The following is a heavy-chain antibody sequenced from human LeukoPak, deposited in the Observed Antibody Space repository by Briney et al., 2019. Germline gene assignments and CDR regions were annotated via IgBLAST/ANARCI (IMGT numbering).Heavy chain of an antibody. CDR1: GGTFSSYA. V-gene: IGHV1-69*13. CDR2: IIPIFGTA. Sequence: SVKVSCKASGGTFSSYAISWVRQAPGQGLEWMGGIIPIFGTANYAQKFQGRVTITADESTSTAYMELSSLRSEDTAVYYCARGIPGDGSGSYRSQGVTFDAFDIWGQGTMVTVSS. J-gene: IGHJ3*02. D-gene: IGHD3-10*01. CDR3: ARGIPGDGSGSYRSQGVTFDAFDI.